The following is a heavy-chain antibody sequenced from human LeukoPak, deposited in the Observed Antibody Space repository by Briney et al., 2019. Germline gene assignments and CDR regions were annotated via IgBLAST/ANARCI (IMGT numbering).Heavy chain of an antibody. V-gene: IGHV3-7*01. CDR1: GFTFSRSW. Sequence: PGGSLRLSCTASGFTFSRSWMHWVRQAPGKGLEWVADIKEDGSDKYYGGSVKGRFTISRDNAKNSVYLQMNSLSPEDTAIYATLAFDSWGRGTLVTVSS. J-gene: IGHJ4*02. D-gene: IGHD2/OR15-2a*01. CDR3: LAFDS. CDR2: IKEDGSDK.